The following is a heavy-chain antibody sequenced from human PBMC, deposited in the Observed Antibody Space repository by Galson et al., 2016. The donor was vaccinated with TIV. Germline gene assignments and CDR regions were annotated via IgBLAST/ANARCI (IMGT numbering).Heavy chain of an antibody. D-gene: IGHD6-13*01. CDR2: INQDGSDS. CDR1: GFMFSSDW. CDR3: APGVSAASTGVN. Sequence: SLRLSCAASGFMFSSDWMTWVRQAPGKGLDWVASINQDGSDSPYVDSVKGRFTISRDNAKKSLFLQMNGLRGEDTGVYYCAPGVSAASTGVNWGQGTLVTVSS. V-gene: IGHV3-7*01. J-gene: IGHJ4*02.